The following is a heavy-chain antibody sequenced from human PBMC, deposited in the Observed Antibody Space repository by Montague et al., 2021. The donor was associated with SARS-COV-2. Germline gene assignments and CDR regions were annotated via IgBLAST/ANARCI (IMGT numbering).Heavy chain of an antibody. CDR1: GFTFSSYE. V-gene: IGHV3-48*03. J-gene: IGHJ4*02. D-gene: IGHD2-2*02. Sequence: SLRLSCAASGFTFSSYEMNWVRQAPGNGLEWVSYIRSSGSTVYYADSVKGRFTISRDNAKNSLYLQMNSLRAEDTAVYYCARDSSYGSSTSCYTVIIDFWGQGTMVTVSS. CDR3: ARDSSYGSSTSCYTVIIDF. CDR2: IRSSGSTV.